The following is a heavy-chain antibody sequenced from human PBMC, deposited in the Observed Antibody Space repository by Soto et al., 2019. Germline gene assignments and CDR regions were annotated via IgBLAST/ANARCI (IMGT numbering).Heavy chain of an antibody. V-gene: IGHV4-59*01. Sequence: QVQLQESGPGLVKPSETLSLTCTVSGGSISSYYWSWIRQPPGKGLEWIGYIYYSGSTNYNPSLKSRVTISVDTSKNQFSLKLSAVTAADTAVYYCASSSGWYGVDYWGQGTLVTVSS. CDR1: GGSISSYY. D-gene: IGHD6-13*01. J-gene: IGHJ4*02. CDR3: ASSSGWYGVDY. CDR2: IYYSGST.